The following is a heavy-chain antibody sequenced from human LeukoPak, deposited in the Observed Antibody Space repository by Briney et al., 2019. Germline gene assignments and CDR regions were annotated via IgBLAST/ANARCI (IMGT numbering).Heavy chain of an antibody. Sequence: ASVTLSSTPSGYTFTDYYIHWVRPAPGQGREGVGWINPNTGDTHYTQKFQGRVTMTRDTSINTAYMELSRLRFDDTAVYYCARVVVATLDWFDPWGQGTLVTVSS. CDR1: GYTFTDYY. CDR3: ARVVVATLDWFDP. V-gene: IGHV1-2*02. CDR2: INPNTGDT. D-gene: IGHD5-12*01. J-gene: IGHJ5*02.